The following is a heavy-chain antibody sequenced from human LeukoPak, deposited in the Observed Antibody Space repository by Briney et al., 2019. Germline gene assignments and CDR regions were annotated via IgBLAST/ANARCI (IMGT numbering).Heavy chain of an antibody. Sequence: SETLSLTCAVYGGSFSGYYWSWIRQPPGKGLEWIGEINHSGSTNYNPSLKNRVTISVDTSKNQFSLKLSSVTAADTAVYYCARHVMMGGSYEIDYWGQGTLVTVSS. CDR1: GGSFSGYY. D-gene: IGHD1-26*01. J-gene: IGHJ4*02. CDR3: ARHVMMGGSYEIDY. CDR2: INHSGST. V-gene: IGHV4-34*01.